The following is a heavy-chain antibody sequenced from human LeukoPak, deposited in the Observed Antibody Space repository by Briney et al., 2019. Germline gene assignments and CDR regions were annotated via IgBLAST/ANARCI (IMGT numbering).Heavy chain of an antibody. CDR2: IHSSGYT. Sequence: SETLSLTCTVSGGSISRNYWSWIRQPPGQGLEWIAYIHSSGYTNYNPFLRSRLTISVDTSKNQFSLKVTSVTAADTAVYYCAQRQGPTSGSYDYFDPWGQGTLVTVSS. J-gene: IGHJ5*02. D-gene: IGHD1-26*01. CDR3: AQRQGPTSGSYDYFDP. V-gene: IGHV4-4*09. CDR1: GGSISRNY.